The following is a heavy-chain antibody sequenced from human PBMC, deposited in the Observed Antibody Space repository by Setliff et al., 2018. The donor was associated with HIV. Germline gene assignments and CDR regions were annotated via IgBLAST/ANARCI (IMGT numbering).Heavy chain of an antibody. V-gene: IGHV4-4*09. D-gene: IGHD3-10*01. Sequence: SETLSLTCTVSGGSFTTYYWSWLRQPPGKELEWIGYFYTSGSTNYNPSLKSRVTISIDTSKNQFSLKLISVTAADTAIYFCARQGNAIYGEADSWGQGTRVTVSS. J-gene: IGHJ5*01. CDR1: GGSFTTYY. CDR3: ARQGNAIYGEADS. CDR2: FYTSGST.